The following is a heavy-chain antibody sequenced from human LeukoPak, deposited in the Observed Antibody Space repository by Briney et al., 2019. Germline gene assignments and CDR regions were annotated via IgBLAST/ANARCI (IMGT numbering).Heavy chain of an antibody. CDR2: ISPSSSTI. V-gene: IGHV3-48*01. J-gene: IGHJ3*02. CDR3: ATGKGLSAFDI. CDR1: GFTVSSNY. Sequence: GGSLRLSCAASGFTVSSNYMSWVRQAPGKGLEWVSYISPSSSTIYFADSVKGRFTISRDNAQNSLYLQMNSLRAGDTAVYYCATGKGLSAFDIWGQGTMVTVSS.